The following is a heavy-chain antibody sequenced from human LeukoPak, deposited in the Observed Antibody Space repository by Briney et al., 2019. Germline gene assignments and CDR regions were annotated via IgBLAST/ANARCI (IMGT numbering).Heavy chain of an antibody. Sequence: GGSLRLSCEASGFTFRTYGMHWVRQAPGKGLEWVAVISYDGRNKYYADSVRGRFTISRDNSKNGLYLQMNSLRPEDTAIYYCAREGYTSSWLYYYYYMDVWGKGTTVTVSS. CDR3: AREGYTSSWLYYYYYMDV. D-gene: IGHD6-13*01. J-gene: IGHJ6*03. CDR2: ISYDGRNK. CDR1: GFTFRTYG. V-gene: IGHV3-30*13.